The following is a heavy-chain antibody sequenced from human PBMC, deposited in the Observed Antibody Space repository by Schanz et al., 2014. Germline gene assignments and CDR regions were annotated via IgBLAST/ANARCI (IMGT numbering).Heavy chain of an antibody. CDR1: GFTFSIYA. V-gene: IGHV3-23*01. D-gene: IGHD4-17*01. CDR2: LSGSGGST. CDR3: ARPRFDYGEVDY. Sequence: EVQLLESGGGLVQPGGSLRLSCAASGFTFSIYAMSWVRQAPGKGLEWVSALSGSGGSTYYADSVKGRFTISRDNSKNTLYLQMNSLRAEDTAVYYCARPRFDYGEVDYWGQGTLVTVSS. J-gene: IGHJ4*02.